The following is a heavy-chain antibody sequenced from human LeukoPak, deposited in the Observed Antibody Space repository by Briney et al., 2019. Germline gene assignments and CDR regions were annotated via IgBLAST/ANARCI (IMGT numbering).Heavy chain of an antibody. Sequence: PSETLTLTCTVSGGSISSYYWSWIRQSPGEGLEWIGYIHYRGSTNYIHSLKSRVSISVDTSKNQFSLKLSSLTAADTAVYYCARSVLGYSYGLHIDYWGQGNLVTVSS. J-gene: IGHJ4*02. CDR1: GGSISSYY. CDR3: ARSVLGYSYGLHIDY. V-gene: IGHV4-59*01. D-gene: IGHD5-18*01. CDR2: IHYRGST.